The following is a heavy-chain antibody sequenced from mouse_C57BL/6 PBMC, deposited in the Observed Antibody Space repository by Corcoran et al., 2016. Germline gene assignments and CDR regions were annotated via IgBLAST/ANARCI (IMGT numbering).Heavy chain of an antibody. CDR2: ILPGSGST. J-gene: IGHJ4*01. Sequence: QVQLQQSGAELMKPGASVKLSCKATGYTFTGYWIEWVKQRPGQGLEWIGEILPGSGSTNYNEKFKGKATFTADTSSNTAYMQLSSLTTEDSAIYYCARSRGDYYGSSYEAMDYWGQGTSVTVSS. CDR1: GYTFTGYW. V-gene: IGHV1-9*01. CDR3: ARSRGDYYGSSYEAMDY. D-gene: IGHD1-1*01.